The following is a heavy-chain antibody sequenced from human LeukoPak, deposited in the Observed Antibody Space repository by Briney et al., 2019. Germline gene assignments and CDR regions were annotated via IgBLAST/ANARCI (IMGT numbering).Heavy chain of an antibody. J-gene: IGHJ4*02. Sequence: GASVKVSCKASGYIFTGYYIHWVRQAPGQGLEWMGWINPNSGDTSYAQKFQGRVTMTRDTSINTAYMELSRLRSDDTAMYYCAGTQRVSLIEGFDYWGQGTLVTVSS. CDR3: AGTQRVSLIEGFDY. CDR2: INPNSGDT. CDR1: GYIFTGYY. D-gene: IGHD3-22*01. V-gene: IGHV1-2*02.